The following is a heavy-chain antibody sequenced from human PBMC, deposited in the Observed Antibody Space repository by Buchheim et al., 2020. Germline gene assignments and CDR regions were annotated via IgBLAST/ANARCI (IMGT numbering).Heavy chain of an antibody. J-gene: IGHJ4*02. CDR3: ATGYSSGWSRGYNY. Sequence: EVQLFESGGGLVQPGESLRLSCAASGFTFSSYAMSWVRQAPGSGLEWVSVISGGGEITYDADSVKGRFTISRDNSKTSLYLQMNSLRVEDTAVYYCATGYSSGWSRGYNYWGQGTL. V-gene: IGHV3-23*01. CDR2: ISGGGEIT. D-gene: IGHD6-19*01. CDR1: GFTFSSYA.